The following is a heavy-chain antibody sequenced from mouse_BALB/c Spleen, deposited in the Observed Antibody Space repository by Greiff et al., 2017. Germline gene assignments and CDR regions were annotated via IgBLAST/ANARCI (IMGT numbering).Heavy chain of an antibody. V-gene: IGHV5-6-4*01. CDR3: TRDEVRGYFDY. D-gene: IGHD2-14*01. CDR1: GFTFSSYT. CDR2: ISSGGSYT. J-gene: IGHJ2*01. Sequence: EVMLVESGGGLVKPGGSLKLSCAASGFTFSSYTMSWVRQTPEKRLEWVATISSGGSYTYYPDSVKGRFTISRDNAKNTLYLQMSSLKSEDTAMYYCTRDEVRGYFDYGGQGTTLTVSS.